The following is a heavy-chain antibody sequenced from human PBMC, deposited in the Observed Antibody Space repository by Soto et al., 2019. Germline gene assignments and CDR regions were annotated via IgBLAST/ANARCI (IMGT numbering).Heavy chain of an antibody. Sequence: ASVKVSCKASGYTFYSHSISWVRQAPGQGLEWVGWINPNSGGTNYAQKFQGWVTMTRDTSISTAYMELSRLRSDDTAVYYCARADTYYYDSSGHDAFDIWGQGTMVTVSS. J-gene: IGHJ3*02. D-gene: IGHD3-22*01. V-gene: IGHV1-2*04. CDR3: ARADTYYYDSSGHDAFDI. CDR2: INPNSGGT. CDR1: GYTFYSHS.